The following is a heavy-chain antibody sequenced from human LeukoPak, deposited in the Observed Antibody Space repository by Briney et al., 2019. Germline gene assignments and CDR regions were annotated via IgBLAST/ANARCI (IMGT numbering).Heavy chain of an antibody. CDR1: GYTFTSYD. V-gene: IGHV1-8*01. CDR2: MNPNSGNT. J-gene: IGHJ5*02. Sequence: GSVKVSCKASGYTFTSYDINWVRQATGQGLEWMGWMNPNSGNTGYAQKFQGRVTMTRNTSISTAYMELGSLRSEDTAVYYCARPVAGNWFDPWGQGTLVTVSS. CDR3: ARPVAGNWFDP. D-gene: IGHD6-19*01.